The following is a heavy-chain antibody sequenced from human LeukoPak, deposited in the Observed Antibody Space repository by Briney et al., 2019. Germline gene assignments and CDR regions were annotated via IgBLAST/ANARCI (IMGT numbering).Heavy chain of an antibody. Sequence: SQTLSLTCAISGDSVSSNSAAWNWIRQSPSRGLEWLGRTYYRSKWYNDYAVSVKSRITINPDTSKNQFSLQLNSVTPEDTAVYYCAREPNYSSSWFDDAFDIWGQGTMVTSLQ. D-gene: IGHD6-13*01. CDR2: TYYRSKWYN. CDR3: AREPNYSSSWFDDAFDI. V-gene: IGHV6-1*01. J-gene: IGHJ3*02. CDR1: GDSVSSNSAA.